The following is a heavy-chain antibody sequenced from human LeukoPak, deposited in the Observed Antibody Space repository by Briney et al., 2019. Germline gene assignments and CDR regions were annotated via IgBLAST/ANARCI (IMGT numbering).Heavy chain of an antibody. CDR2: IHYSGST. CDR3: ARGFDSKSTYFDY. D-gene: IGHD5-12*01. Sequence: SETLSLTCSVSGASISSHYWSWIRQPPGKGLEWIGYIHYSGSTNCNPSLKSRVTISLDTSKNQFSLKLRSVTAADTAVYYCARGFDSKSTYFDYWGQGTLVTVSS. V-gene: IGHV4-59*11. J-gene: IGHJ4*02. CDR1: GASISSHY.